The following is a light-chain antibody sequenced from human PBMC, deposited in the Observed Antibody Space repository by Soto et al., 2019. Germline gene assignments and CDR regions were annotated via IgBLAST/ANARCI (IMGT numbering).Light chain of an antibody. CDR1: SSDVGGYNY. V-gene: IGLV2-14*01. CDR3: SSYTSSSTPYV. CDR2: EVS. J-gene: IGLJ1*01. Sequence: QSGLTQPASVSGSPGQSITISCTGTSSDVGGYNYVSWYQQHPGKAPKLMIYEVSNRPSGVSNRFSGSKSDNTASLTISGLQAEDEADYYCSSYTSSSTPYVFGTGTEVTLL.